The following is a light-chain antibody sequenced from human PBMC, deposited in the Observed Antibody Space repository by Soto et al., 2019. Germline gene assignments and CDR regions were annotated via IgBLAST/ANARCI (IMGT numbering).Light chain of an antibody. J-gene: IGLJ1*01. CDR3: SLYISGSTYD. Sequence: QSALTQPPSVSVSPGQSVTISCTGTSSDVGSYNRLSWYQQPPGTAPKLIMYEVNTRPSGVPDRFSGSKSGGTASLTISGLQAEDEADYYCSLYISGSTYDFGHGTTVTVL. CDR1: SSDVGSYNR. CDR2: EVN. V-gene: IGLV2-18*01.